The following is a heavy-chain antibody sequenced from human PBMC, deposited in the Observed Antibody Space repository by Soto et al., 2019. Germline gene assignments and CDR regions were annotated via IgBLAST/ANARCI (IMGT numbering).Heavy chain of an antibody. Sequence: QVQLVESGGGVVQPGRSLRLSCAAAGFTVTTYGMQWVRQAPGKGLEWVARLTHDGSRDFYADSVKGRFTISRDTSKNTLYLQMNSLRPEDTAVYYCASIADCWGQGTLVTVSS. D-gene: IGHD2-21*01. CDR2: LTHDGSRD. CDR3: ASIADC. V-gene: IGHV3-30*03. CDR1: GFTVTTYG. J-gene: IGHJ4*02.